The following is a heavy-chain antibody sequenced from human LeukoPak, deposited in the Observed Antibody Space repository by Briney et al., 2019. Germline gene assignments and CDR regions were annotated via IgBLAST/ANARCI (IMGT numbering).Heavy chain of an antibody. D-gene: IGHD1-26*01. CDR2: INHSGST. CDR3: ARAVGND. Sequence: PSETLSLTCAVYGGSFSGYYWNWIRQPPGKGLEWIGEINHSGSTNYNPSLKSRVTISVDTSKNQFSLKLSSVTAADTAVYYCARAVGNDWGQGTLVTVSS. J-gene: IGHJ4*02. CDR1: GGSFSGYY. V-gene: IGHV4-34*01.